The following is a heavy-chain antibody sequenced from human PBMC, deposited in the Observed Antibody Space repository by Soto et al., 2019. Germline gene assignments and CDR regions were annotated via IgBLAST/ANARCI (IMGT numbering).Heavy chain of an antibody. CDR1: GFTLSIYS. CDR2: ITTSSSFR. D-gene: IGHD2-15*01. CDR3: ARDLGVALASLTLDF. J-gene: IGHJ4*02. V-gene: IGHV3-21*01. Sequence: RLSCAASGFTLSIYSMNWVRQAPGKGLEWVADITTSSSFRFYADSVEGRFTISRDDAKNSIYLQMNSLRAEDTGVYYCARDLGVALASLTLDFWGRGTLVTVSS.